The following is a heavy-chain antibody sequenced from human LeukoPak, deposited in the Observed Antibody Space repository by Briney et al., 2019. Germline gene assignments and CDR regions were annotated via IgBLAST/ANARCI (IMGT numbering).Heavy chain of an antibody. J-gene: IGHJ4*02. CDR2: ILSDGNNK. V-gene: IGHV3-30-3*01. CDR3: ARDPGFLQQLGTQFDY. CDR1: GFILSSQA. D-gene: IGHD6-13*01. Sequence: GALRLSCGASGFILSSQAMHWARQAPGKGLEWVAVILSDGNNKYYANSVKGRFTLSRDNSKNTLYLQMNSLRPEDTAVYYCARDPGFLQQLGTQFDYWGQGTLVTVSS.